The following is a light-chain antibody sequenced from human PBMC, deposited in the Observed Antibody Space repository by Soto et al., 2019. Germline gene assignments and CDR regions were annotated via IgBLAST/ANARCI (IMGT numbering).Light chain of an antibody. CDR2: AAS. V-gene: IGKV1-9*01. J-gene: IGKJ5*01. Sequence: IQLTQSPSSLSASVGDRVTITCRASQGISSYLAWYQQKTGKAPKLLIYAASTLQSAVTSRFSGSRSWTDFTLTISSLQPEDFSTDYCQQLNSYPITCGQGTRLEIK. CDR1: QGISSY. CDR3: QQLNSYPIT.